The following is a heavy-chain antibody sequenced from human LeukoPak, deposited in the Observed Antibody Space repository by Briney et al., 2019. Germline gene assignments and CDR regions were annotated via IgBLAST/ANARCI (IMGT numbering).Heavy chain of an antibody. J-gene: IGHJ4*02. Sequence: PGGSLRLSCAASGFTFSTYAMSWVRQAPGKGLEWVSAISGSGGSTYYADSVKGRFTISRDNAKNSLYLQMNSLRAEDTAVYYCARGLGAWIQLWSDNVDYWGQGTLVTVSS. D-gene: IGHD5-18*01. V-gene: IGHV3-23*01. CDR3: ARGLGAWIQLWSDNVDY. CDR1: GFTFSTYA. CDR2: ISGSGGST.